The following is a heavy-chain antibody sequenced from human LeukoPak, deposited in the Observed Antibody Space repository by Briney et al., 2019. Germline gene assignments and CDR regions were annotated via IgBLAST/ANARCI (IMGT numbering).Heavy chain of an antibody. CDR2: IYYSGST. D-gene: IGHD3-10*01. CDR1: GGSISSYY. CDR3: ARDVSITLIRGVTFDY. V-gene: IGHV4-59*08. Sequence: SESLSLTYTVSGGSISSYYWSWIRQPPGKGLEWIGYIYYSGSTNYNPSLKSRVTISVDTSKNQFSLKLSSVTAADTAVYYCARDVSITLIRGVTFDYWGQGALVTVSS. J-gene: IGHJ4*02.